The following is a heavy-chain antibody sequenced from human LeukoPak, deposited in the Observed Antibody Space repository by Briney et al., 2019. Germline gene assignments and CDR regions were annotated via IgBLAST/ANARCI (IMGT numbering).Heavy chain of an antibody. Sequence: GGSLRLSCTASGFTFSSYTMSWVRQAPGKGLKWVSTISTGGGNTYYADSVQGRFTVSRDDSKNTLYLQMNSLRAEDTAVYYCAKDGGLWISAHWGDSWGRGTLVTVAS. J-gene: IGHJ4*02. V-gene: IGHV3-23*01. CDR2: ISTGGGNT. D-gene: IGHD2-2*03. CDR1: GFTFSSYT. CDR3: AKDGGLWISAHWGDS.